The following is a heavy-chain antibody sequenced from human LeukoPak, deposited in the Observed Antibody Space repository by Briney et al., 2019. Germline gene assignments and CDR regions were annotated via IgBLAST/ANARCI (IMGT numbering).Heavy chain of an antibody. D-gene: IGHD3-3*01. CDR2: IYTSGST. Sequence: SETLSLTCTVSGGSISSYYWSWIRQPAGKGLEWIGRIYTSGSTNYNPSLKSRVTMSVDTSKNQFSLKLSSVTAADTAVYYCARQGFWSGYYSYYYYGMDVWGQGTTVTVSS. CDR1: GGSISSYY. CDR3: ARQGFWSGYYSYYYYGMDV. J-gene: IGHJ6*02. V-gene: IGHV4-4*07.